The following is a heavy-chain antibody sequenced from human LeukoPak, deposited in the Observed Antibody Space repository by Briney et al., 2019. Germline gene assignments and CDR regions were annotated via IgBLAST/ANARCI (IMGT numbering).Heavy chain of an antibody. Sequence: GASVKVSCKASGYTFIRYAMNWVRQAPGQGLEWMGWINTNTGNPTYAQGFTVRFVFSLDTSVSTAYLQISSLKAEDTAVYYCARTSYEKGLWELLYPGHFDYWGQGTLVTVSS. CDR1: GYTFIRYA. J-gene: IGHJ4*02. V-gene: IGHV7-4-1*02. CDR3: ARTSYEKGLWELLYPGHFDY. CDR2: INTNTGNP. D-gene: IGHD1-26*01.